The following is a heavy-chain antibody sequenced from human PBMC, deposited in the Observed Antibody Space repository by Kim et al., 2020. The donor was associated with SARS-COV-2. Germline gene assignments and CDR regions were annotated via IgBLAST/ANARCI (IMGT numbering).Heavy chain of an antibody. Sequence: GGSLRLSCSASGFTFSSYAMHWVRQAPGKGLEYVSAISSNGGSTYYADSVKGRFTISRDNSKNTLYLQMSSLRAEDTAVYYCVKGYVDTPSPYYFDYWGQGTLVTVSS. CDR1: GFTFSSYA. CDR3: VKGYVDTPSPYYFDY. D-gene: IGHD5-18*01. V-gene: IGHV3-64D*09. J-gene: IGHJ4*02. CDR2: ISSNGGST.